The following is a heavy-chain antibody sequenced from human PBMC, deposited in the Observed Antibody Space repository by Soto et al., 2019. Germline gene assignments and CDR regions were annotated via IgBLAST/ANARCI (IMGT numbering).Heavy chain of an antibody. Sequence: ASVKVSCKVSGYTLNELSMHWVRQAPGKGLEWMGGFDPEDGETIYAQKFQGRVTMTEDTSTDTAYMELSSLRSEDTAVYYCAPGEGGYSRSFDYWGQGTLVNVSS. CDR3: APGEGGYSRSFDY. CDR2: FDPEDGET. CDR1: GYTLNELS. J-gene: IGHJ4*02. D-gene: IGHD3-10*01. V-gene: IGHV1-24*01.